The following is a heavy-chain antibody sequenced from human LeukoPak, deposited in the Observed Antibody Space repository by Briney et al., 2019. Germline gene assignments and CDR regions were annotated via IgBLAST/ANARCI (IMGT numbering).Heavy chain of an antibody. CDR1: GGSFSGYY. CDR3: ARARGYCSSTSCPNPPHYYYGMDV. J-gene: IGHJ6*02. CDR2: IYYSGTT. V-gene: IGHV4-59*01. Sequence: SETLSLTCAVYGGSFSGYYWSWIRQPPGKGLEWVGYIYYSGTTNYNPSLKSRVTISVDTSKNQFSLKLSSVTAADTAVYYCARARGYCSSTSCPNPPHYYYGMDVWGQGTTVTVSS. D-gene: IGHD2-2*01.